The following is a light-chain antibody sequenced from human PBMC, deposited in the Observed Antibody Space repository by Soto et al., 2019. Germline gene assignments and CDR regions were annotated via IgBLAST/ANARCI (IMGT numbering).Light chain of an antibody. V-gene: IGKV1-39*01. CDR2: AAS. Sequence: DIPVTQSPSSLSASVGDRVTITCRASQNIKNYLNWYQRKPGTAPRLLIYAASNLQSGVPSSFSASGSGTDFALNISSLQPDDFGTYYCQQGFSLPWTFGQGTKVEVK. J-gene: IGKJ1*01. CDR1: QNIKNY. CDR3: QQGFSLPWT.